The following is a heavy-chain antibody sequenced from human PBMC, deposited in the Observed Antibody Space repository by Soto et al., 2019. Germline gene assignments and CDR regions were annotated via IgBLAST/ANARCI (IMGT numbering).Heavy chain of an antibody. V-gene: IGHV4-59*01. D-gene: IGHD4-17*01. J-gene: IGHJ6*02. CDR3: ARDRKTTVTSHHGMDV. Sequence: SETLSLTCTVSGASISRYYWSWIRQSPGKGLEWIGYLYNTGSTIYNPSLKSRVTISVDTSKNQFSLKMNSVTAADTAIYYCARDRKTTVTSHHGMDVWGRGTTVTVSS. CDR2: LYNTGST. CDR1: GASISRYY.